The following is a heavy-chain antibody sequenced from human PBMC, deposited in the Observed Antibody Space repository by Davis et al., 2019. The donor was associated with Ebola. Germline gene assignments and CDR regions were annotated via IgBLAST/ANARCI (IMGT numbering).Heavy chain of an antibody. CDR3: AREYYDSSDNAFDI. D-gene: IGHD3-22*01. Sequence: ASVKVSCKASGYTFTGYYMHWVRQAPGQGLEWMGRINPNSGGTNYAQKFQGRVTMTRDTSISTAYMELSRLRSDDTAVYYCAREYYDSSDNAFDIWGQGTMVTVSS. V-gene: IGHV1-2*06. CDR1: GYTFTGYY. CDR2: INPNSGGT. J-gene: IGHJ3*02.